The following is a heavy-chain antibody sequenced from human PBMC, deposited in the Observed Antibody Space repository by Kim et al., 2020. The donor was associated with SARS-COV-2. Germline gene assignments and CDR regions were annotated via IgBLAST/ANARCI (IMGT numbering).Heavy chain of an antibody. D-gene: IGHD1-1*01. CDR1: GFTFSTSD. CDR3: ARNGPGTYDY. V-gene: IGHV3-48*02. Sequence: PGGSLRLSCEASGFTFSTSDMNWLRQAPGKGLEWISYISSTTTTTYYADSVKGRFTISRDNAKSSLYMQMDSLKDEDTAVYFCARNGPGTYDYWGQGIQVTVSS. J-gene: IGHJ4*02. CDR2: ISSTTTTT.